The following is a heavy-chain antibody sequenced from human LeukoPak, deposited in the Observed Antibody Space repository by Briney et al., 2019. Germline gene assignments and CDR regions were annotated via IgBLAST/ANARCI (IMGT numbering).Heavy chain of an antibody. J-gene: IGHJ5*02. CDR3: AKGQGSGYEYNWFDP. CDR1: GYTFTSYG. CDR2: ISAYNGNT. D-gene: IGHD3-22*01. Sequence: ASVKVSCKASGYTFTSYGISWVRQAPGQGLEWMGWISAYNGNTNYAQKLQGRVTMTTDTSTSTAYMELRSLRSDDTAVYYCAKGQGSGYEYNWFDPWGQGTLVTVSS. V-gene: IGHV1-18*01.